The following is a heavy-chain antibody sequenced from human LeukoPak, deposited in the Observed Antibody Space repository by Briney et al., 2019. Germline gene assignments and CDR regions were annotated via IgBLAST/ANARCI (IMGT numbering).Heavy chain of an antibody. Sequence: SETLSLTCTVSGGSISSGSYYWSWIRQPAGKGLEWIGRIHTSGSTNYNPSLKSRVTIAVDTSKKQFSLKLSSVTAADTAVYYCARVYVRFGEYVDYWGQGTLVTVSS. V-gene: IGHV4-61*02. CDR2: IHTSGST. CDR1: GGSISSGSYY. D-gene: IGHD3-10*01. CDR3: ARVYVRFGEYVDY. J-gene: IGHJ4*02.